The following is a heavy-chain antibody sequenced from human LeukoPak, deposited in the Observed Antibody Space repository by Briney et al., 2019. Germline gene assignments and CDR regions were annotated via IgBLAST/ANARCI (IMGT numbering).Heavy chain of an antibody. CDR1: GGSISSYY. V-gene: IGHV4-59*08. D-gene: IGHD3-10*01. J-gene: IGHJ4*02. Sequence: PSETLSLTCTVSGGSISSYYWSWIRQPPGKGLEWIGYIYYSGSTNYNPSLKSRVTISVDTSKNQFSLKLTSVTAADTAVYYCARHYIPSGSSLFDCWGQGTLVTVSS. CDR3: ARHYIPSGSSLFDC. CDR2: IYYSGST.